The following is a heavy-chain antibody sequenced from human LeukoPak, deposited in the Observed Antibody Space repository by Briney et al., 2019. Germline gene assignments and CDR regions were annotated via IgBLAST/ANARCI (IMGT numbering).Heavy chain of an antibody. D-gene: IGHD2-2*01. V-gene: IGHV1-2*02. Sequence: GASVKVSCKASGYTFIDYYINWVRQAPGQGLEWMGWINPNSGGTNYAQKFQGRVTITADESTSTAYMELSSLRSEDTAVYYCARVVPAATNWFDPWGQGTLVTVSS. CDR3: ARVVPAATNWFDP. CDR1: GYTFIDYY. CDR2: INPNSGGT. J-gene: IGHJ5*02.